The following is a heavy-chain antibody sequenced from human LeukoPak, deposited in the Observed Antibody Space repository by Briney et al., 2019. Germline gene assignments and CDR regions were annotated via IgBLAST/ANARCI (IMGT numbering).Heavy chain of an antibody. Sequence: GASVNVSYMPSGYTFTRYGISWVRQAPGQGLEWMGWICGYNGNTNYAQKLQGRVTMTTDTSTSTAYMELRSLRSDDTAVYYCARDLGPYYYDSSGESDYWGQGTLVTVSS. CDR2: ICGYNGNT. D-gene: IGHD3-22*01. J-gene: IGHJ4*02. CDR3: ARDLGPYYYDSSGESDY. CDR1: GYTFTRYG. V-gene: IGHV1-18*01.